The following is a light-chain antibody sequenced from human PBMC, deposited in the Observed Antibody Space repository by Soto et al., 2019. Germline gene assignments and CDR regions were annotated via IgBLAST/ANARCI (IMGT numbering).Light chain of an antibody. Sequence: DIQLTQSPSSLSASVGDRVTITCRTSQTISGNLHWYQQKPGKAPNLLIYVASNLQKGVPSRFRGGGSGKDFTLTISSLQPEDFATYYCQQSYGISFTFGPGTRVDL. CDR1: QTISGN. J-gene: IGKJ3*01. CDR3: QQSYGISFT. V-gene: IGKV1-39*01. CDR2: VAS.